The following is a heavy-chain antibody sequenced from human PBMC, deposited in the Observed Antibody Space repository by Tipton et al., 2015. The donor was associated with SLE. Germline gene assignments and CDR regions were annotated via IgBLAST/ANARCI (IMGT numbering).Heavy chain of an antibody. J-gene: IGHJ2*01. CDR2: IFYTGSV. CDR3: ARRVPHRYYFDL. CDR1: GGSLSDQY. Sequence: TLSLTCTVSGGSLSDQYWSWIRQPPGKGLEWIGSIFYTGSVHDNPSLTSRVTMSLDTSKSQFSLRLTSVSAADTAMYFCARRVPHRYYFDLWGRGTLVTVSS. V-gene: IGHV4-59*11. D-gene: IGHD1-26*01.